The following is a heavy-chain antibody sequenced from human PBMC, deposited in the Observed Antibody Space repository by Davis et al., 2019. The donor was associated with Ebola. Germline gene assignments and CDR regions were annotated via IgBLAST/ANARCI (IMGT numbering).Heavy chain of an antibody. J-gene: IGHJ6*03. V-gene: IGHV3-53*01. CDR1: GGSFSGYY. CDR2: IYSGGST. Sequence: ETLSLTCAVYGGSFSGYYMSWVRQAPGKGLEWVSVIYSGGSTYYADSVKGRFTISRDNSKNTLYLQMNSLRAEDTAVYYCAKVADTAMVIWSYYYYYMDVWGKGTTVTVSS. CDR3: AKVADTAMVIWSYYYYYMDV. D-gene: IGHD5-18*01.